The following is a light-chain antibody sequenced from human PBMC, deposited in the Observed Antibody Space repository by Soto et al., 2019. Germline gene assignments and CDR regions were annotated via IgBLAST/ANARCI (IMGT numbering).Light chain of an antibody. CDR1: QSISTW. CDR3: QQYNRYPLT. CDR2: KAS. Sequence: DIQMTQSPSTLSASIGDRAIITCRASQSISTWLAWFQQKPGKAPKVLIYKASTLESGVPSRFSGSGSGTEFTLTISSLQPDDFATYYYQQYNRYPLTFGGGTKVEIK. V-gene: IGKV1-5*03. J-gene: IGKJ4*02.